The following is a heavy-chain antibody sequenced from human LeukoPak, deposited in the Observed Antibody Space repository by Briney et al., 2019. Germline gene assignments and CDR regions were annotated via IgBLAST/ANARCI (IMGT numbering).Heavy chain of an antibody. Sequence: SQTLSLTCAISGDSVSSNSAAWNWIRQSPSRGLEWLGRTYYRSKWYNDYAVSVKSRITINPDTSKNQFSLQLNSVTPEDTAVYYCARSLSEWELPRNDEYYFDYWGQGTLVTVSS. CDR3: ARSLSEWELPRNDEYYFDY. CDR1: GDSVSSNSAA. CDR2: TYYRSKWYN. J-gene: IGHJ4*02. V-gene: IGHV6-1*01. D-gene: IGHD1-26*01.